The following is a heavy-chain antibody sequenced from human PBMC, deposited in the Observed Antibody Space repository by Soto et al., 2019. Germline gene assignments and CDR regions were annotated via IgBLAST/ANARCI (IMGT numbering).Heavy chain of an antibody. J-gene: IGHJ3*02. D-gene: IGHD6-19*01. Sequence: GGSLRLSCAASGFTFSSYSMNWVRQAPGKGLEWVSSISSSSSYIYYADSVKGRFTISRDNAKNSLYLQMNSLRAEDTAVYYCARSSSGWYRGLDAFDIWGQGTMVTVSS. V-gene: IGHV3-21*01. CDR3: ARSSSGWYRGLDAFDI. CDR2: ISSSSSYI. CDR1: GFTFSSYS.